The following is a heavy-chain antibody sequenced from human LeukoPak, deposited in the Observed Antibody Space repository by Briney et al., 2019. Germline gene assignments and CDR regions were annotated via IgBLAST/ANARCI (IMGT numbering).Heavy chain of an antibody. D-gene: IGHD1-26*01. J-gene: IGHJ4*02. CDR1: GGSISSSSYY. CDR3: ARRPGIVGAQAD. Sequence: PSETLSLTCTVSGGSISSSSYYWGWIRQPPGKGLEWIGSIYYSGSTYYNPSLKSRVTISVDTSKNQFSLKLSSVTAADTAVYYCARRPGIVGAQADWGRGTLVTVSS. CDR2: IYYSGST. V-gene: IGHV4-39*01.